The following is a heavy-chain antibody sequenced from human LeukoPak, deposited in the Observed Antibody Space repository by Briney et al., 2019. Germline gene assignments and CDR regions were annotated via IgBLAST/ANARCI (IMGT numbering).Heavy chain of an antibody. Sequence: SETLSLTCTVSGRSLSSYYWSWIRQPPGKGLEWIGYMYYTGTTNYNPSLKIRVTVSADTAKNQFSLKLNSVTAADTAVYYCASILDGMDVWGQGTTVSVSS. J-gene: IGHJ6*02. CDR2: MYYTGTT. CDR1: GRSLSSYY. V-gene: IGHV4-59*08. CDR3: ASILDGMDV.